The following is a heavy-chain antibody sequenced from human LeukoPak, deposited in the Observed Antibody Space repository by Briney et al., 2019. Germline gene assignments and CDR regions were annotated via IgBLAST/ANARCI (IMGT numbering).Heavy chain of an antibody. V-gene: IGHV4-34*01. CDR1: GGSFSGYY. Sequence: SETLSLTCAVYGGSFSGYYWSWIRQSPGKGLEWIGEINHSGSTNYNPSLKSRVTISVDTSKNQFSLKLSSVTAADTAVYYCAGYTYGSPSANWFDPWGQGTLVTVSS. D-gene: IGHD4-17*01. J-gene: IGHJ5*02. CDR2: INHSGST. CDR3: AGYTYGSPSANWFDP.